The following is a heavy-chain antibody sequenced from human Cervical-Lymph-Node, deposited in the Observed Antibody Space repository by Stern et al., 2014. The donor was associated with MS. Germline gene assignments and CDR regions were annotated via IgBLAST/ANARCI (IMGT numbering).Heavy chain of an antibody. J-gene: IGHJ5*02. CDR1: GDSISSSNW. Sequence: VQLVESGPGLVKPSGTLSLTCAVSGDSISSSNWWSWVRQSPGKGLEWVGDIYHAGTTNYNSTLKSRLTISADNSKNQFSRNLTSETAADTAVYYCVRALGSSSFRYWFDPWGQGTLVIVSS. V-gene: IGHV4-4*02. D-gene: IGHD6-13*01. CDR2: IYHAGTT. CDR3: VRALGSSSFRYWFDP.